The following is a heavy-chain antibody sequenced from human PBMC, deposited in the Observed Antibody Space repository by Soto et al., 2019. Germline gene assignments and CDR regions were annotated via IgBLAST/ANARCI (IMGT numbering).Heavy chain of an antibody. CDR1: GGSISSVDYY. CDR3: ARGSHYYDSSGYYHY. V-gene: IGHV4-30-4*01. J-gene: IGHJ4*02. Sequence: SETLSLTCTVSGGSISSVDYYWSWIRQPPGKGLEWIGYIYYSGSTYYNLSLKSRVTISVDTSKNQFSLKLSSVTAADTAVYYCARGSHYYDSSGYYHYWGKGTLVTVSS. CDR2: IYYSGST. D-gene: IGHD3-22*01.